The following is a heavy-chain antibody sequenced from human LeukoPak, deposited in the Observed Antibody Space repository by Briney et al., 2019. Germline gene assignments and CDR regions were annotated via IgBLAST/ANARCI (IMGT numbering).Heavy chain of an antibody. Sequence: GGSLRLSCAASGFSFNTYAMHWVRQAPGQGLEWVALIWHDGSHKFYSNSVRGQFTISRDNSKSTVYLQMNNLRPEDTAVYYCAREIFGSGSHPDFWGQGTLVTVSS. D-gene: IGHD3-10*01. J-gene: IGHJ4*02. CDR3: AREIFGSGSHPDF. CDR2: IWHDGSHK. CDR1: GFSFNTYA. V-gene: IGHV3-33*01.